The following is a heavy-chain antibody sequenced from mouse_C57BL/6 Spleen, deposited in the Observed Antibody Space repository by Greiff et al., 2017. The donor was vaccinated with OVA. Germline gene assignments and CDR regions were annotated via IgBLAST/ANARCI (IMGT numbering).Heavy chain of an antibody. V-gene: IGHV1-64*01. CDR1: GYTFTSYW. Sequence: QVQLQQPGAELVKPGASVKLSCKASGYTFTSYWMHWVKQRPGQGLEWIGMIHPNSGRTNYNEKFKSKATLTVDKSSSTAYMQLSSLTSEDSAVYYCARSDYGNYDAMDYWGQGTSVTVSS. D-gene: IGHD2-1*01. J-gene: IGHJ4*01. CDR2: IHPNSGRT. CDR3: ARSDYGNYDAMDY.